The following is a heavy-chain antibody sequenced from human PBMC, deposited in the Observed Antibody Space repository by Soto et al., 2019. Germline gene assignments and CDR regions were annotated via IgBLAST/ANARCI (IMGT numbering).Heavy chain of an antibody. V-gene: IGHV1-18*04. J-gene: IGHJ6*02. Sequence: GASVKVSCKASAYTFTSYGISWVRQAPGQGLEWMGWISAYNGNTNYAQKLQGRVTMTTDTSTSTAYMELRSLRSDDTAVYYCARGDSSSWYYYYGMDVWGQGTTVTVSS. CDR1: AYTFTSYG. CDR2: ISAYNGNT. CDR3: ARGDSSSWYYYYGMDV. D-gene: IGHD6-13*01.